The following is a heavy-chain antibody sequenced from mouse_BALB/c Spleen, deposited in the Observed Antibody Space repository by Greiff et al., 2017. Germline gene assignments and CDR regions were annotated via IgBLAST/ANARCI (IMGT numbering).Heavy chain of an antibody. CDR3: ARDMGNYFAWFAY. V-gene: IGHV5-17*02. J-gene: IGHJ3*01. CDR1: GFTFSSFG. D-gene: IGHD2-1*01. CDR2: ISSGSSTI. Sequence: EVQGVESGGGLVQPGGSRKLSCAASGFTFSSFGMHWVRQAPEKGLEWVAYISSGSSTIYYADTVKGRFTISRDNPKNTLYLQMSSLKSEDTAMYYCARDMGNYFAWFAYWGQGTLVTVSA.